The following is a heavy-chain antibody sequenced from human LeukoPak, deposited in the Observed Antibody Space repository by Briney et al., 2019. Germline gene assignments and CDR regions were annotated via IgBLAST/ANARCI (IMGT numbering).Heavy chain of an antibody. D-gene: IGHD3-22*01. V-gene: IGHV4-4*09. CDR1: GGSISSYY. CDR3: ARGHFHYDSSGSHVYFNY. Sequence: SETLSLTCTVSGGSISSYYWSWIRQPPGKGLEWIGYIYTSGSTNYNPSLKSRVTISVDTSKNQFSLKLNSVTAADTAVYYCARGHFHYDSSGSHVYFNYWGQGTLVTVSS. J-gene: IGHJ4*02. CDR2: IYTSGST.